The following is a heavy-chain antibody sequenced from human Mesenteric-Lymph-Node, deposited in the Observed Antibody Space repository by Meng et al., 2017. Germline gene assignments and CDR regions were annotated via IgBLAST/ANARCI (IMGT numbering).Heavy chain of an antibody. CDR2: IYYSGST. CDR3: ARVGWRQWSFDL. J-gene: IGHJ2*01. Sequence: QGQVQESGPRLVKPSDTLSLTCAVSGYSISSSNWWGWIRQPPGKGLEWIGYIYYSGSTYYNPSLKSRVTMSVDTSNNQFSLKLSSVTAADTAVYYCARVGWRQWSFDLWGRGTLVTVSS. CDR1: GYSISSSNW. D-gene: IGHD5-18*01. V-gene: IGHV4-28*03.